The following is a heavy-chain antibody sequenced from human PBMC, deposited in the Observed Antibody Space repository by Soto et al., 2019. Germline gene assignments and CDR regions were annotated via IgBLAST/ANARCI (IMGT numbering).Heavy chain of an antibody. J-gene: IGHJ3*02. CDR3: ASDVSPGSGPYYRDAFDI. CDR1: GFTFSDYW. V-gene: IGHV3-7*05. Sequence: EVQLVESGGGLVQPGESLRLSCAASGFTFSDYWMTWVRQAPGKGLEWVANIKKDESKKSYLDSVRGRFTISRDNARNSLYLQMDSLRVEDTALYDCASDVSPGSGPYYRDAFDIWGQGTMVNVSS. CDR2: IKKDESKK. D-gene: IGHD3-22*01.